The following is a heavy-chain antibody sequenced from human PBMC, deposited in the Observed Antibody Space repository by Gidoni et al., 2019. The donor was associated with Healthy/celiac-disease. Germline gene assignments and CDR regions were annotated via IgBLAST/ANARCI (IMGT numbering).Heavy chain of an antibody. CDR1: CGSLRSSSYY. CDR2: IYYSGST. Sequence: QLQLQASVPGLVKPSETLSLTCTVPCGSLRSSSYYWGWILQPPGKGLEWIGSIYYSGSTYYNPSLKSRVTISVDTSKNQFSLKLSSVTAAETDVYYCARRDYYDSSGYYYWGQGTLVTVSS. V-gene: IGHV4-39*01. D-gene: IGHD3-22*01. J-gene: IGHJ4*02. CDR3: ARRDYYDSSGYYY.